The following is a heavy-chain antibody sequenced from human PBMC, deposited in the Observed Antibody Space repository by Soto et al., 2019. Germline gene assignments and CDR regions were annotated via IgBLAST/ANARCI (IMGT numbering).Heavy chain of an antibody. Sequence: SETLSLTCTVSGGSISSGGYYWSWIRQHPGKGLEWIGYIYYSGSTYYNPSLKSRVTISVDTSKNQFSLKLSSVTAADTAVYYCAREWRDGYKYLFDYWGQGTLVTVSS. D-gene: IGHD5-12*01. CDR1: GGSISSGGYY. CDR3: AREWRDGYKYLFDY. V-gene: IGHV4-31*03. J-gene: IGHJ4*02. CDR2: IYYSGST.